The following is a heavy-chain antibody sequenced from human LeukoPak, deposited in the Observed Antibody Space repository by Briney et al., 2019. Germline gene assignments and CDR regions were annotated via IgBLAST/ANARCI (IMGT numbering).Heavy chain of an antibody. Sequence: PGRSLRLSCAASGFTFSSYGMHWVRQAPGKGLEWVAVISYDGSNKYYADSVKGRFTISRDNAKSSLYLQMNSLRVEDTALYYCARRGYNSFYGMDVWGQGTTVTVS. CDR3: ARRGYNSFYGMDV. D-gene: IGHD5-12*01. CDR1: GFTFSSYG. CDR2: ISYDGSNK. J-gene: IGHJ6*02. V-gene: IGHV3-30*03.